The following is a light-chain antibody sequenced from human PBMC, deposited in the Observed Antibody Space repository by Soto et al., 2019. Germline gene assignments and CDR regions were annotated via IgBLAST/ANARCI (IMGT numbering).Light chain of an antibody. J-gene: IGKJ2*01. CDR3: QQYNNWPYT. CDR1: QSVSSV. Sequence: EIVMTQSPATLSVSPGERATVPCRASQSVSSVLAWYQQEPGQTPRLLIYGAYTRSTGIPARFSGSGSGTEFTLTISSLQSEYFAVYYCQQYNNWPYTFGQGTKLEIK. V-gene: IGKV3-15*01. CDR2: GAY.